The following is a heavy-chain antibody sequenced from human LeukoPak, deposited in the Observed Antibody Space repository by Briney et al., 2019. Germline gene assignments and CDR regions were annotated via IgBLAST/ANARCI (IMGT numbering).Heavy chain of an antibody. CDR3: ARDEIRVIGGQWLAYIDY. J-gene: IGHJ4*02. V-gene: IGHV4-34*01. CDR2: INHSGST. D-gene: IGHD6-19*01. CDR1: GGSFSGYY. Sequence: SETLSLTCAVYGGSFSGYYWSWIRQPPGKGLEWIGEINHSGSTNYNPSLKSRVTISVDTSKNQFSLKLSSVTAADTAVYYCARDEIRVIGGQWLAYIDYWGQGILVTVSS.